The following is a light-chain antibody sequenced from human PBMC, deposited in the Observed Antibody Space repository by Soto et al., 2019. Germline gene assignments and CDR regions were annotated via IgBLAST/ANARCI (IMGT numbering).Light chain of an antibody. CDR1: SRDVGRFNY. V-gene: IGLV2-14*01. CDR2: EVT. Sequence: QSVLTHPASVSGSPGQSITISCTATSRDVGRFNYGSWYQHHPGKAPKLMIYEVTSRPSGVSKRFSGSKSGNTASLTISGLQAEDEADYYCVSYATSTTLYVFGSGTKVTVL. J-gene: IGLJ1*01. CDR3: VSYATSTTLYV.